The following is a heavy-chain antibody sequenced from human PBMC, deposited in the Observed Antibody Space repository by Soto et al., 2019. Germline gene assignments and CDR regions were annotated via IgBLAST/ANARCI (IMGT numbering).Heavy chain of an antibody. D-gene: IGHD6-13*01. Sequence: QITLKESGPTLVKPTQTLTLTCTFSGFSLSTSGVGVGWIRQPPGKALEWLELIYWNDDKRYSPSLKSRLTIIKETSKLPVVLTMIIIDPVDTSIYYCAHKVDSSSDPCRPNRCDSWGQGSMVTGCS. CDR2: IYWNDDK. V-gene: IGHV2-5*01. CDR3: AHKVDSSSDPCRPNRCDS. CDR1: GFSLSTSGVG. J-gene: IGHJ5*01.